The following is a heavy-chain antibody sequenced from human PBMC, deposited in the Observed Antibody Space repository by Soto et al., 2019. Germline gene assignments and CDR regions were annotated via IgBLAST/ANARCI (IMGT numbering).Heavy chain of an antibody. V-gene: IGHV3-7*04. CDR2: IKQDGFEK. J-gene: IGHJ6*02. CDR1: GFTFSRYW. D-gene: IGHD4-17*01. Sequence: EVQLVESGGGLVQPGGSLRLTCATSGFTFSRYWMSWVRQAPGKGLEWVANIKQDGFEKYYVDSVKERFTISRDNAKNSLYLQMKSLRADDTAVYYCARGDYPFPYYYYGLDVWGLGTTVTVSS. CDR3: ARGDYPFPYYYYGLDV.